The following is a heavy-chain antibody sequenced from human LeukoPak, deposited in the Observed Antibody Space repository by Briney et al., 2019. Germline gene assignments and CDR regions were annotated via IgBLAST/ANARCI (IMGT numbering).Heavy chain of an antibody. CDR1: GYTFTSYG. Sequence: GASVKVSCKASGYTFTSYGISWVRQAPGQGLEWMGWISAYNGNTNYAQKLQGRVTMTTDTSTSTAYMELRSLRSDDTAVYYCARDQDIVVVPAAKPNGVFDYWGQGTLVTVSS. CDR3: ARDQDIVVVPAAKPNGVFDY. CDR2: ISAYNGNT. D-gene: IGHD2-2*01. V-gene: IGHV1-18*01. J-gene: IGHJ4*02.